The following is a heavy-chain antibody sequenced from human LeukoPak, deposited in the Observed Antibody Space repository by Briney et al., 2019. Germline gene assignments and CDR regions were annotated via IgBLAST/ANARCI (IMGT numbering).Heavy chain of an antibody. CDR2: IYYTGSS. V-gene: IGHV4-59*02. CDR3: ASRKLGNDY. J-gene: IGHJ4*01. CDR1: GGSVSDYY. Sequence: SETLSFTCTGSGGSVSDYYWSWIRQSPGKGLEWIGYIYYTGSSSYNPSLRSRVTISADTSKNQFSLKLSSVTAADTAVYYCASRKLGNDYWGQGTLVTVSS. D-gene: IGHD7-27*01.